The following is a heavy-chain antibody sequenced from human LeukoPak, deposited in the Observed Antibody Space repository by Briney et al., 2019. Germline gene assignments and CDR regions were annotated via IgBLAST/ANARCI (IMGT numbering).Heavy chain of an antibody. D-gene: IGHD3-16*01. Sequence: SETLSLTCTVSGGSISRYYWSWIRQPAGKGLEWIGRIYTSGSTNYNPSLKSRVTMSVDTSKNQFSLKLSSVTAADTAVYYCARDPRSITFGAKRSAHFDYWGQGTLDTVSS. CDR2: IYTSGST. V-gene: IGHV4-4*07. CDR3: ARDPRSITFGAKRSAHFDY. CDR1: GGSISRYY. J-gene: IGHJ4*02.